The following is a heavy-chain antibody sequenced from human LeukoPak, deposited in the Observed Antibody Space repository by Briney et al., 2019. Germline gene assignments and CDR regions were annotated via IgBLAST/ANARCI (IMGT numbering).Heavy chain of an antibody. D-gene: IGHD2-2*01. CDR3: ARDPFSCPDY. V-gene: IGHV3-7*05. CDR1: GFTFNTYA. CDR2: IKQDGGEK. Sequence: GGSLRLSCAASGFTFNTYAMSWVRQAPGKGLEWLANIKQDGGEKNYVDSVKGRFTISRDNAKNSLFLQMNSLTAEDTAVYYCARDPFSCPDYWGQGTLVTVSS. J-gene: IGHJ4*02.